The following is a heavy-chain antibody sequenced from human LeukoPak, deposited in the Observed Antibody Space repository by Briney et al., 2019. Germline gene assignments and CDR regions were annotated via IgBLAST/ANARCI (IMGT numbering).Heavy chain of an antibody. CDR2: ISSSGRTI. CDR3: AVNHRDGYSELGY. CDR1: GFTFSSYE. J-gene: IGHJ4*02. Sequence: GGSLRLSCAASGFTFSSYEMNWVRQAPGKGLEWVSYISSSGRTIYYEDSVKGRFSISRDNANNSLCLQMNSLRAEDTAVYYCAVNHRDGYSELGYWGQGTLVTVSS. D-gene: IGHD5-24*01. V-gene: IGHV3-48*03.